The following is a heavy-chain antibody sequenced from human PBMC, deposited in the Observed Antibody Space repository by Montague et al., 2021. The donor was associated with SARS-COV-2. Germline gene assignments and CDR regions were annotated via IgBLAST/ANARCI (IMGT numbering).Heavy chain of an antibody. V-gene: IGHV4-59*08. D-gene: IGHD2-15*01. Sequence: SETLSLTCTVSGGSISSFYWSWFRQPPGKGLEWIGYISDSGSTNYNPSLTSRVTMSLATSKTQFSLKVNYVTAAATAAYYCARHYSATLPAVYWGQGTLVTVSS. J-gene: IGHJ4*02. CDR1: GGSISSFY. CDR2: ISDSGST. CDR3: ARHYSATLPAVY.